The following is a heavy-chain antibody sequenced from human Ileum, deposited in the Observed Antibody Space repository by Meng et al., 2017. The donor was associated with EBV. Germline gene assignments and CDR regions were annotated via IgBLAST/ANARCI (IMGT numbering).Heavy chain of an antibody. Sequence: QFQSVESVIEVKKPGAVVKVSCKTSGYSFSRYVISWVRQAPGQGLEWVGWINPYDGDTNYAQKLQDRVTLTTDTSTSTAYMELRSLRSDDTAVYYCASKQYFFAYWGQGTLVTVSS. V-gene: IGHV1-18*01. CDR3: ASKQYFFAY. J-gene: IGHJ4*02. D-gene: IGHD1/OR15-1a*01. CDR2: INPYDGDT. CDR1: GYSFSRYV.